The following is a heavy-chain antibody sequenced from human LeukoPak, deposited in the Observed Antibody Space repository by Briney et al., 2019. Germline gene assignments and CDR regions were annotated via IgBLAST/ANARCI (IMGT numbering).Heavy chain of an antibody. CDR2: ISYDAGSQ. CDR1: GFTFSNYA. V-gene: IGHV3-30*01. CDR3: ARDYSTGYFYFDY. J-gene: IGHJ4*02. D-gene: IGHD3-22*01. Sequence: PGGSLRLSCAASGFTFSNYAMHWVRQAPGEGLQWVAGISYDAGSQFHADSVKGRFTISRDNSKSTLYLQMNSLRAEDTAVYYCARDYSTGYFYFDYWGQGTLVTVSS.